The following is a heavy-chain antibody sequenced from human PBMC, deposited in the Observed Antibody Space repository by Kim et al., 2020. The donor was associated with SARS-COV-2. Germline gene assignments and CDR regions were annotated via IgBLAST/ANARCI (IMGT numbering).Heavy chain of an antibody. J-gene: IGHJ4*02. V-gene: IGHV3-30*18. CDR1: GFTFSSYG. Sequence: GGSLRLSCAASGFTFSSYGMHWVRQAPGKGLEWVAVISYDGSNKYYADSVKGRFTISRDNSKNTLYLQMNSLRAEDTAVYYCAKGTSPPFVVVPAAIPYWGQGTLVTVSS. CDR2: ISYDGSNK. CDR3: AKGTSPPFVVVPAAIPY. D-gene: IGHD2-2*01.